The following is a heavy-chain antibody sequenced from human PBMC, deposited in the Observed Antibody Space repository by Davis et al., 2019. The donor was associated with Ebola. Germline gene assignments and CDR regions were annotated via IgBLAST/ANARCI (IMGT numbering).Heavy chain of an antibody. D-gene: IGHD4-17*01. V-gene: IGHV1-18*01. CDR3: ARDRVVTTVTTPTNWFDP. CDR1: GYTFTNYD. CDR2: ISAYNGNI. J-gene: IGHJ5*02. Sequence: ASVKVSCKASGYTFTNYDINWVRQATGQGLEWMGWISAYNGNINYAQKLQGRVTMTTDTSTSTAYMELRSLRSDDTAVYYCARDRVVTTVTTPTNWFDPWGQGTLVTVSS.